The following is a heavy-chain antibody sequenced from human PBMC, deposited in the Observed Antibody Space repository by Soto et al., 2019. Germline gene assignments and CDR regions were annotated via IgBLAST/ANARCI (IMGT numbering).Heavy chain of an antibody. D-gene: IGHD6-13*01. Sequence: VKVSCKASGGTFSSYAISWVRQAPGQGLEWMGGIIPIFGTANYAQKFQGRVTITADESTSTAYMELSSLRSEDTAVYYCARDNMPGIAAAGNDYWGQGTLVTVSS. CDR3: ARDNMPGIAAAGNDY. J-gene: IGHJ4*02. CDR1: GGTFSSYA. CDR2: IIPIFGTA. V-gene: IGHV1-69*13.